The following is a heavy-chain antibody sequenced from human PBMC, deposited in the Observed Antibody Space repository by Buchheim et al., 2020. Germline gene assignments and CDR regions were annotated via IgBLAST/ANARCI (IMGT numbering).Heavy chain of an antibody. CDR2: IWYDGSNK. V-gene: IGHV3-33*01. J-gene: IGHJ4*02. CDR3: ARVIRRRVRGVNHGPLGY. D-gene: IGHD3-10*01. Sequence: QVQLVESGGGVVQPGRSLRLSCAASGFTFSSYGMHWVRQAPGKGLEWVAVIWYDGSNKYYADSVKGRFTISRDNSKNTLYLQMNSLRAEDTAVYYCARVIRRRVRGVNHGPLGYWGQGTL. CDR1: GFTFSSYG.